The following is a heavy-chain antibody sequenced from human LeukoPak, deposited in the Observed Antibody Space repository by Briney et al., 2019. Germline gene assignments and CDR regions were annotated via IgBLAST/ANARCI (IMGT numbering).Heavy chain of an antibody. D-gene: IGHD3-3*01. CDR2: FDPEDGET. Sequence: ASVKVSCKVSGYTLTELSMHWVRQAPGKGLEWMGGFDPEDGETIYAQKFQGRVTMTEDTSTDTAYMELSSLRSEDTAVYYCATVGSGLGPIQPGAHYYGMDVWGQGTTVTVSS. CDR1: GYTLTELS. CDR3: ATVGSGLGPIQPGAHYYGMDV. V-gene: IGHV1-24*01. J-gene: IGHJ6*02.